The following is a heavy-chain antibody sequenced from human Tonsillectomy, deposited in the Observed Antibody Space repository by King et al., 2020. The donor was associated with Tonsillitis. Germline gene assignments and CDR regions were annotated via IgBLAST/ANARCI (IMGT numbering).Heavy chain of an antibody. Sequence: VQLVQSGAEVKKPGSSVKVSCKASGGTFSSYEISWVRQAPGQGLEWMGGINPLFGTPHYAQNFHDRVTITADASTSTVYMELSSLRSEDTAVYYCARAYSSSSSPFDYWGQGTLLTVSS. D-gene: IGHD6-6*01. CDR3: ARAYSSSSSPFDY. CDR1: GGTFSSYE. CDR2: INPLFGTP. V-gene: IGHV1-69*01. J-gene: IGHJ4*02.